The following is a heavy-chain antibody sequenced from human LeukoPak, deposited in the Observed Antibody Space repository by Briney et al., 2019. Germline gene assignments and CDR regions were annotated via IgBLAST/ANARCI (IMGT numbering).Heavy chain of an antibody. Sequence: GGSLRLSCAASGFTFSRYSMNWVRQAPGKGLEWVSYISSSSRTIHYADSVKGRFTISRDNAKNSLYLQMNSLRAEDTAVYYCARDPTSSWETAFDIWGQGTMVIVSS. D-gene: IGHD1-26*01. CDR1: GFTFSRYS. V-gene: IGHV3-48*01. CDR2: ISSSSRTI. CDR3: ARDPTSSWETAFDI. J-gene: IGHJ3*02.